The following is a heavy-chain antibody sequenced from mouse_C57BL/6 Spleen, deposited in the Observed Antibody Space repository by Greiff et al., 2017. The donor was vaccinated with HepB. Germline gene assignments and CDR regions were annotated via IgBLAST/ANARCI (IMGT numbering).Heavy chain of an antibody. Sequence: VKLMESGPELVKPGASVKLSCKASGYTFTSYDINWVKQRPGQGLEWIGWIYPRDGSTKYNEKFKGKATLTVYTSSSTAYMELHSLTSEDSAVYFCARCKSYSNYVWFAYWGQVTLVTVSA. CDR1: GYTFTSYD. J-gene: IGHJ3*01. V-gene: IGHV1-85*01. D-gene: IGHD2-5*01. CDR2: IYPRDGST. CDR3: ARCKSYSNYVWFAY.